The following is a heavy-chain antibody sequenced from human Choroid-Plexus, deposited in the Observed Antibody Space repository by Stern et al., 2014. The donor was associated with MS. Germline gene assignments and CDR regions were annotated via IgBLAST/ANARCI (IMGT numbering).Heavy chain of an antibody. CDR3: ARDQRGITIFGVVTDYYYLGMDV. CDR1: GYIFTGYY. V-gene: IGHV1-2*02. CDR2: INPNTGGK. J-gene: IGHJ6*02. D-gene: IGHD3-3*01. Sequence: VQLVESGAEVKKPGASVKASCKTSGYIFTGYYIHWGRQAPGQGLEWMAWINPNTGGKKYAQKFQGRVTMSRDTSISTAYVELSSLTSDDTAVYYCARDQRGITIFGVVTDYYYLGMDVWGQGTTVTVSS.